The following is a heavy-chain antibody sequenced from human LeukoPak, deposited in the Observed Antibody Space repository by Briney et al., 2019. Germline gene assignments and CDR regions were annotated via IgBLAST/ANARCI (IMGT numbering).Heavy chain of an antibody. Sequence: PSETLSLTCAVYGGSFSGYYWSWIRQPPGKGLEWIGEINHSGSTNYNPSLKSRVTISVDTSKNQFSLKLSSVTAADTAVYYCARTRASGWYGNWFDPWGQGTLVTVSS. CDR2: INHSGST. J-gene: IGHJ5*02. CDR1: GGSFSGYY. V-gene: IGHV4-34*01. CDR3: ARTRASGWYGNWFDP. D-gene: IGHD6-19*01.